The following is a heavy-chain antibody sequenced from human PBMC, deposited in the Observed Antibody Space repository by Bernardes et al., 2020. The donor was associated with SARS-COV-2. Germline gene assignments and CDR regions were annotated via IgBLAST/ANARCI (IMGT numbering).Heavy chain of an antibody. CDR2: INHSGST. CDR3: ARGTERWLQFYSYFDY. Sequence: SETLSLTCAVYGGSFSGYYWSWIRQPPGKGLEWIGEINHSGSTNYNPSLKSRVTISVDTSKNQFSLNLSPVTAADTAVYYCARGTERWLQFYSYFDYWGQGTLVTVSS. D-gene: IGHD5-12*01. CDR1: GGSFSGYY. V-gene: IGHV4-34*01. J-gene: IGHJ4*02.